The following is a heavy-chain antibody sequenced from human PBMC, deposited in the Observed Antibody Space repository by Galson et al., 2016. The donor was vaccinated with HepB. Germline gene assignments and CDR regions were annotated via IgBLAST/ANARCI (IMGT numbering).Heavy chain of an antibody. J-gene: IGHJ4*02. V-gene: IGHV3-74*01. D-gene: IGHD2-21*01. CDR2: INSDGSST. CDR3: ARDGDFSASYYFDY. Sequence: SLRLSCAASGFPFRSYWMHWVRQAPGKGLVSVSRINSDGSSTGYADSVKGRFTISRDNAKNTLYLQMNSLRAEDTAVYYCARDGDFSASYYFDYWGQGTLVTVSS. CDR1: GFPFRSYW.